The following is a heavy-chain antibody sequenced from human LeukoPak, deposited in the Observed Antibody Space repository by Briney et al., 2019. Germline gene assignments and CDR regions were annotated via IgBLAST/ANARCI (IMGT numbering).Heavy chain of an antibody. Sequence: PGRSLRLSCAASGFTFSSYGMHWVRQAPGKGLEWVAVISYDGSNKYYADSVKGRFTISRDNSKNTLYLQMNSLRAEDTAVYYCANSGDSSSWLFDYWGQGTLVTVSS. J-gene: IGHJ4*02. CDR3: ANSGDSSSWLFDY. CDR1: GFTFSSYG. CDR2: ISYDGSNK. D-gene: IGHD6-13*01. V-gene: IGHV3-30*18.